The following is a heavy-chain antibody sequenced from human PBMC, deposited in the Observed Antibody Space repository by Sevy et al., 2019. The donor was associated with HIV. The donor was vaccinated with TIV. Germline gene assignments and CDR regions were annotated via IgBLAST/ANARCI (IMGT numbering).Heavy chain of an antibody. CDR3: ARGTRGTFGN. CDR2: INTDGESI. D-gene: IGHD1-26*01. J-gene: IGHJ4*02. CDR1: GFTFSNYW. V-gene: IGHV3-74*01. Sequence: GGSLRLSCAASGFTFSNYWMHWVRQAPGKGLVWVSHINTDGESIRYADSVKGRFTISRDNAKNTLYLQMNSLRAEDTAVYYCARGTRGTFGNWGQGTLVTVSS.